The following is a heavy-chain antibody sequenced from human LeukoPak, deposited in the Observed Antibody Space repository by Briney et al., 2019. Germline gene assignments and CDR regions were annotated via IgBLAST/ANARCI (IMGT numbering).Heavy chain of an antibody. J-gene: IGHJ6*02. D-gene: IGHD3-3*01. Sequence: SQTLSLTCTVSGDSITSGNYYWRWIRQPPGKGLEWIGYIYHTGSTDYNPSLNTRITISMDRSQNQFSLNLNSVTAADTAVYYCVRDHWRLSSKKWYYNGMDVWGQGTTVTVSS. CDR1: GDSITSGNYY. CDR2: IYHTGST. CDR3: VRDHWRLSSKKWYYNGMDV. V-gene: IGHV4-30-2*01.